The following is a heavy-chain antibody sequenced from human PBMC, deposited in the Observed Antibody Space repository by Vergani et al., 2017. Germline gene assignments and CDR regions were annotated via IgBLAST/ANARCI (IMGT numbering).Heavy chain of an antibody. Sequence: EVQLVESGGGLVQPGGSLRLSCAASGFTFSSYSMNWVRQAPGKGLEWVSYISSSSSTIYYADSVKGRFTISRDNAKNSLYLQMNSLRAEDMAVYYCARGDGEYWGGDCFSYYYYGMDVWGQGP. D-gene: IGHD2-21*02. CDR1: GFTFSSYS. CDR3: ARGDGEYWGGDCFSYYYYGMDV. J-gene: IGHJ6*02. CDR2: ISSSSSTI. V-gene: IGHV3-48*04.